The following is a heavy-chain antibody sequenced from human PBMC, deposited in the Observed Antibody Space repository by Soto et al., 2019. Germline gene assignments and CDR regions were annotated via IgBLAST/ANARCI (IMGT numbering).Heavy chain of an antibody. J-gene: IGHJ5*02. CDR3: ARDLSGRSDH. CDR1: GGSITSGPYY. D-gene: IGHD1-26*01. V-gene: IGHV4-31*01. Sequence: QVQLQESGPGLVKPSQTLSLTCTVFGGSITSGPYYWSWIRQHPGKGLEWIGYIYYTGRTNYNPSLKSLISMSVDTSKNQFSLKLTSVTAADTALYFCARDLSGRSDHWGRGTLVTVSS. CDR2: IYYTGRT.